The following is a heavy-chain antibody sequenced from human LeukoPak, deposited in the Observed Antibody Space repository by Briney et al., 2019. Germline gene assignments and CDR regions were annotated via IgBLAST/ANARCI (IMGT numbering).Heavy chain of an antibody. V-gene: IGHV1-2*02. D-gene: IGHD2-15*01. CDR1: GYTFTGYY. CDR3: ARAPPFVVVVAATSYSFDY. CDR2: INPNSGGT. J-gene: IGHJ4*02. Sequence: ASVKVSCKASGYTFTGYYMHWVRQAPGQGLEWMGWINPNSGGTNYAQKFQGRVTMTRDTSISTACMELSRLRSDDTAVYYCARAPPFVVVVAATSYSFDYWGQGTLVTVSS.